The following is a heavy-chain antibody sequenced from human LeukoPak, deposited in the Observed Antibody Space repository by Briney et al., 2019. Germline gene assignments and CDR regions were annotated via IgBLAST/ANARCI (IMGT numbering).Heavy chain of an antibody. D-gene: IGHD3-10*01. V-gene: IGHV3-23*01. CDR2: ISGSGGRT. CDR1: GFTFNSYA. CDR3: ARGLWFGEFGYDY. Sequence: GGSLRLSCAASGFTFNSYAMSWVRQAPGKGLECVSGISGSGGRTDYADSVKGRFTISRDNSKNTLYLQMNSLKAEDTAVYYCARGLWFGEFGYDYWGQGTLVSVSS. J-gene: IGHJ4*02.